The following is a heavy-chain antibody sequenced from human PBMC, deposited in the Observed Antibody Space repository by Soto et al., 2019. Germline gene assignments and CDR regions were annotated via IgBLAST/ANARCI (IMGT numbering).Heavy chain of an antibody. CDR1: GFSLSNARMG. Sequence: QVTLKESGPVLVKPTETLTLTCTVSGFSLSNARMGVSWIRQPPGKALEWLAHIFSNDEKSYSTSLKSRFTISKDTSKSQVVLTMTNMDPVDTATYYCARILPGVTIFGVAEVAFDIWGQGTMVTVSS. V-gene: IGHV2-26*01. D-gene: IGHD3-3*01. J-gene: IGHJ3*02. CDR3: ARILPGVTIFGVAEVAFDI. CDR2: IFSNDEK.